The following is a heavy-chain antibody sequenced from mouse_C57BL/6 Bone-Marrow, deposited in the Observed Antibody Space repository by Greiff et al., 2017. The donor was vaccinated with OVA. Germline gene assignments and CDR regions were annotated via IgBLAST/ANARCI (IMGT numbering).Heavy chain of an antibody. CDR2: IYPGDGDT. Sequence: QVKLQQSGPELVKPGASVKISCKASGYAFSSSWMNWVKQRPGKGLEWIGRIYPGDGDTNYNGKFKGKATLTAAKSSSTAYMQLSSLTSEDSAVYFCAREGSTVVPVYDWGQGTTLTVSS. CDR3: AREGSTVVPVYD. CDR1: GYAFSSSW. D-gene: IGHD1-1*01. J-gene: IGHJ2*01. V-gene: IGHV1-82*01.